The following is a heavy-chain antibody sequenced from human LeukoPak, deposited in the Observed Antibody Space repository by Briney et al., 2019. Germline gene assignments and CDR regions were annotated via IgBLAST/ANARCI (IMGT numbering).Heavy chain of an antibody. D-gene: IGHD5-18*01. CDR1: GFTFSSYG. V-gene: IGHV3-30*18. Sequence: GGSLRLSCAVSGFTFSSYGMHWVRQAPGKGLEWVAIISYDGSNKYYADSVEGRFTISRDNSKNTLYLQVNSLRAEDTAVYYCAKDRGTGYSYASHHMDVWGKGTTVIVSS. CDR2: ISYDGSNK. J-gene: IGHJ6*03. CDR3: AKDRGTGYSYASHHMDV.